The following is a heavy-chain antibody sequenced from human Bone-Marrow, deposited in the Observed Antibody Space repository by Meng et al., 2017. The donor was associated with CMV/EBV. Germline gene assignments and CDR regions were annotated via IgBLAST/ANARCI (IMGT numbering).Heavy chain of an antibody. D-gene: IGHD3-16*01. CDR1: GFTFSGYS. J-gene: IGHJ4*02. Sequence: GESLKISCAASGFTFSGYSMNWVRQAPGKGLEWVSSISSSSSYIYYADSVKGRFTISRDNTKNSLYLQMNSLRVEDTAVYYCATGVGGGNWGQGTLVTVSS. CDR2: ISSSSSYI. CDR3: ATGVGGGN. V-gene: IGHV3-21*01.